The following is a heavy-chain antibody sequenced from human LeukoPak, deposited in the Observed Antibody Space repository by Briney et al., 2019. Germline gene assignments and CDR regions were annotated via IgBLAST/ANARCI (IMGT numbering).Heavy chain of an antibody. CDR1: GFTFSSYS. CDR3: ARERSYYYDSSGYPENFDY. V-gene: IGHV3-21*01. D-gene: IGHD3-22*01. J-gene: IGHJ4*02. Sequence: GGSLRLSCAASGFTFSSYSMNWVRQAPGKGLEWVSSISSSSSYIYYADSVKGRFTISRDNAKNSLYLQMNSLRAEDTAVYYCARERSYYYDSSGYPENFDYWGQGTLVTVSS. CDR2: ISSSSSYI.